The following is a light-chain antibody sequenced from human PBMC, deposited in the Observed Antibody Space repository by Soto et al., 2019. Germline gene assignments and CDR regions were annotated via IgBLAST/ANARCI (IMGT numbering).Light chain of an antibody. V-gene: IGKV1-39*01. CDR3: QQSYSTPYT. CDR2: AAS. J-gene: IGKJ2*01. CDR1: QSISSY. Sequence: DIQMTQSPSSLSASVGDRVTITCRASQSISSYLNWYQQKPGKAPKLLIYAASSLQSVVTSRFSVSGSGTDFTLTISSLQPEDFATYYGQQSYSTPYTFGQGTKLEIK.